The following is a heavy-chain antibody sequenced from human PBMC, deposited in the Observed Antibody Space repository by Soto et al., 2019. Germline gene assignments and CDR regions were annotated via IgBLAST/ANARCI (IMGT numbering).Heavy chain of an antibody. CDR3: ARDRAIEDAFDI. CDR1: GGSISSYY. V-gene: IGHV4-59*01. J-gene: IGHJ3*02. D-gene: IGHD2-2*01. CDR2: IYYSGST. Sequence: QVQLQESGPGLVKPSETLSLTCTVSGGSISSYYWSWIRQPPGKGLEWIGYIYYSGSTNYNPSLKSRVTISVDTSKNQFSLKLSSVTAADTAVYYCARDRAIEDAFDIWGQGTMVTVSS.